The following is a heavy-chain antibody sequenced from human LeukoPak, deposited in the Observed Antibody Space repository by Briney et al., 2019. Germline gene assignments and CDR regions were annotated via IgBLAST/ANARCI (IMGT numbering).Heavy chain of an antibody. CDR2: IYTSGST. V-gene: IGHV4-61*02. J-gene: IGHJ4*02. CDR1: GGSISSGSYY. D-gene: IGHD6-13*01. CDR3: AREGVAAESY. Sequence: SETLSLTCTVSGGSISSGSYYWSWIRQPAGKGLEWIGRIYTSGSTNYNPSLKNRVTISVDTSKNQFSLKLSSVTAADTAVYYCAREGVAAESYWGQGTLASVSS.